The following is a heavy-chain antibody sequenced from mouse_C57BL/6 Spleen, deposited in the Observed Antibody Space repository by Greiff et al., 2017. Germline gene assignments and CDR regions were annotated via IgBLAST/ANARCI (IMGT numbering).Heavy chain of an antibody. Sequence: VQLKESGAELVKPGASVKLSCTASGFNIKDYYMHWVKQRTEQGLEWIGRIDPEDGDTKYAPKFQGKATITADTSSNTAYLQLSSLTSEDTAVYYCARAYGSSPDYWGQGTTLTVSS. J-gene: IGHJ2*01. V-gene: IGHV14-2*01. CDR2: IDPEDGDT. CDR3: ARAYGSSPDY. D-gene: IGHD1-1*01. CDR1: GFNIKDYY.